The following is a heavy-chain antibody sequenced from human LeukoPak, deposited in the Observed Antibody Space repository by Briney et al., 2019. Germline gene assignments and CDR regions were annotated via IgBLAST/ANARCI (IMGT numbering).Heavy chain of an antibody. V-gene: IGHV3-23*01. Sequence: GGSQRLSCAASGFMFSTNDMSWVRQAPGKGLEWVSAISGSGDGTTYDDSVKGRFTISRDNSKNTLYLQMNSLRAEDTAVYYCAKAVGQWSFDLWGRGALVTVSS. CDR1: GFMFSTND. CDR2: ISGSGDGT. CDR3: AKAVGQWSFDL. J-gene: IGHJ2*01.